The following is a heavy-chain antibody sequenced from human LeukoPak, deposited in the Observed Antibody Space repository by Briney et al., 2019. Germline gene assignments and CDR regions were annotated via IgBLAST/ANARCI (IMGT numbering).Heavy chain of an antibody. J-gene: IGHJ4*01. V-gene: IGHV4-61*02. D-gene: IGHD3-10*01. CDR2: IYTSGST. CDR3: ARVKNYYGSGSYYRSEYYFYY. Sequence: PSETLSLTCTVSGGSISSSSYYWSWIRQPAGKGLEWIGRIYTSGSTNYNPSLKSRVTMSVDTSKNQFSLKLSSVTAADTAVYYCARVKNYYGSGSYYRSEYYFYYWGQGTLGTGSS. CDR1: GGSISSSSYY.